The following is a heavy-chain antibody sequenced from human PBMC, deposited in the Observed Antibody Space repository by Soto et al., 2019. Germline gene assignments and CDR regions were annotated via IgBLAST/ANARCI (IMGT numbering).Heavy chain of an antibody. Sequence: ASVKVSCKASGYTFTSYGISWVRQAPGQGLEWMGWISAYNGNTNYAQKLQGRVTMTTDTSTSTAYMELRSLRSDDTAVYYCARDRYCTNGVCYIDGWFDPWGQGTLVTVSS. V-gene: IGHV1-18*01. CDR3: ARDRYCTNGVCYIDGWFDP. CDR1: GYTFTSYG. D-gene: IGHD2-8*01. CDR2: ISAYNGNT. J-gene: IGHJ5*02.